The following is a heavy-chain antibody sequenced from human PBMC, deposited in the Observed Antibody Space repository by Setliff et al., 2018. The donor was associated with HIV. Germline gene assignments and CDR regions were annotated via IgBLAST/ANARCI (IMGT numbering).Heavy chain of an antibody. CDR1: GYTFTSYG. CDR3: ARATYSGSPNPPQDY. D-gene: IGHD1-26*01. Sequence: ASVKVSCKASGYTFTSYGISWVRQAPGQGLEWVGWISTYNGNTNYAQKLQGRVTMTADTSTSTAYMELRNLTSDDTAMYYCARATYSGSPNPPQDYWGQGTLVTVSS. CDR2: ISTYNGNT. J-gene: IGHJ4*02. V-gene: IGHV1-18*01.